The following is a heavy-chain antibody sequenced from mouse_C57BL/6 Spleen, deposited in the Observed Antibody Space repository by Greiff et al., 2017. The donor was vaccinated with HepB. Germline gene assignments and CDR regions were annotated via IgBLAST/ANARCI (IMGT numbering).Heavy chain of an antibody. D-gene: IGHD4-1*01. J-gene: IGHJ4*01. CDR3: ARSRSNGAMDY. CDR1: GYTFTDYY. V-gene: IGHV1-19*01. Sequence: VQLQQSGPVLVKPGASVKMSCKASGYTFTDYYMNWVKQSHGKSLEWIGVINPYNGGTSYNQKFKGKATLTVDKSSSTAYMELNSLTSEDSAVYYCARSRSNGAMDYWGQGTSVTVSS. CDR2: INPYNGGT.